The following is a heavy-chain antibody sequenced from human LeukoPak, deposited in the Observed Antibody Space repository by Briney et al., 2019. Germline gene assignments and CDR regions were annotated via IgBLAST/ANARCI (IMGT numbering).Heavy chain of an antibody. V-gene: IGHV3-23*01. Sequence: GGSLRLSCAACKFTFSSYAMSWVRQAPGKGLEWVSSVSDSGSNTYYAASVKGRFTISRDNSKNTLYLQMNSLKAEDTAVYYCAKNPDYDVLAGTSFDCWGQGALVTVSS. D-gene: IGHD3-9*01. J-gene: IGHJ4*02. CDR2: VSDSGSNT. CDR3: AKNPDYDVLAGTSFDC. CDR1: KFTFSSYA.